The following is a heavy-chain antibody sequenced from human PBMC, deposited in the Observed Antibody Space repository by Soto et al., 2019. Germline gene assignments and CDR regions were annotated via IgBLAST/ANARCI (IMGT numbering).Heavy chain of an antibody. J-gene: IGHJ4*02. Sequence: EVQLVESGGGLVKPGGSLRLSCAATGFTFSYAWMSWVRQAPGKGLEWVGRIKNKIDGGTTDYAEPVKGRFIISRDDSENTLYLQMNSLKTEDTAVYYCTTDPGSGDNVGGWGQGTLVTVSS. CDR2: IKNKIDGGTT. CDR3: TTDPGSGDNVGG. V-gene: IGHV3-15*01. CDR1: GFTFSYAW. D-gene: IGHD3-16*01.